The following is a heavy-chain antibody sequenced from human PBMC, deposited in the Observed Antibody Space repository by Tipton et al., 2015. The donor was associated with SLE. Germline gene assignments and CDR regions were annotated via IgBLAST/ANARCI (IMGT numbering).Heavy chain of an antibody. J-gene: IGHJ6*02. D-gene: IGHD3-3*01. CDR3: ASSGEGRFLEWLPDYYYYGMDV. CDR1: GYTFTSYG. Sequence: QSGAEVKKPGASVKVSCKASGYTFTSYGISWVRQAPGQGLEWMGWLSAYNGNPNYAQKLQGRVTMTTDTSTSTAYMELRSLRSDDTAVYHCASSGEGRFLEWLPDYYYYGMDVWGQGTTVTVSS. CDR2: LSAYNGNP. V-gene: IGHV1-18*01.